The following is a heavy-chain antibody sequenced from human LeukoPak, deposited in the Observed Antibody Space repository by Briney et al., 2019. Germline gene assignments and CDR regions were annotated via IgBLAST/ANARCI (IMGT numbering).Heavy chain of an antibody. V-gene: IGHV3-23*01. J-gene: IGHJ4*02. CDR1: GFTFSSYA. D-gene: IGHD1-14*01. CDR3: VKVFRTDDLFVSDV. CDR2: ISGSGGST. Sequence: PGGSLRLSCAASGFTFSSYAMSWVRQAPGKGLEWVSAISGSGGSTYYADSVKGRFTISRDNSKNALYLQINSLRAEDTAVYYCVKVFRTDDLFVSDVWGQGTLVTVSS.